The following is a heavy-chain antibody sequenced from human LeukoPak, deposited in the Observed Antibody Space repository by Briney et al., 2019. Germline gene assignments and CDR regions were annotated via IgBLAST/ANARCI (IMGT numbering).Heavy chain of an antibody. CDR2: IIGSGATT. D-gene: IGHD2-2*01. Sequence: GGSLRLSCAASRFTFSRYAMSGVRQAPGKGLEWVSSIIGSGATTYSAESVKGRFTISRDNSKNTLYLQMNSLRAEDTAVYYCASGGYCSSTTCYGYNFYYMDVWGKGTTVTVSS. J-gene: IGHJ6*03. V-gene: IGHV3-23*01. CDR3: ASGGYCSSTTCYGYNFYYMDV. CDR1: RFTFSRYA.